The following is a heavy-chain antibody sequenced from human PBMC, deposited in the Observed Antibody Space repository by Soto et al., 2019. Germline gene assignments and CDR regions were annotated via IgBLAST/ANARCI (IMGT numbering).Heavy chain of an antibody. CDR1: GYTFTSYS. V-gene: IGHV1-3*01. CDR3: ARGIAPYYFDY. CDR2: INAGNGNT. J-gene: IGHJ4*02. D-gene: IGHD6-13*01. Sequence: GASVKVSCKASGYTFTSYSMHWVRQAPGQRLEWMGWINAGNGNTKYSQKFQGRVTITRDTSASTAYMELSSLRSEDTAVYYCARGIAPYYFDYWGQGTLVTVSS.